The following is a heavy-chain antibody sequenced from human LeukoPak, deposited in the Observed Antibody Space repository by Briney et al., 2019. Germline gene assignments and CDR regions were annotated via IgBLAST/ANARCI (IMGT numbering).Heavy chain of an antibody. CDR3: ARQRRFLEWLFDY. Sequence: SETLSLTCTVSGGSISSYYWSWIRQPPGKGLERIGYIYTSGSTNYNPSLKSRVTISVDTSKNQFSLKLSSVTAADTAVYYCARQRRFLEWLFDYWGQGTLVTVSS. V-gene: IGHV4-4*09. CDR2: IYTSGST. D-gene: IGHD3-3*01. CDR1: GGSISSYY. J-gene: IGHJ4*02.